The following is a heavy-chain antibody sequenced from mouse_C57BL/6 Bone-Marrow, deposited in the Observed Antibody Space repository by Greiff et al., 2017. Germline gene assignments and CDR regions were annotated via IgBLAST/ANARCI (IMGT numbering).Heavy chain of an antibody. CDR3: ARDGYYPLAY. Sequence: QVQLKQPGAELVKPGASVKLSCKASGYTFTSYWMQWVKQRPGQGLEWIGEIDPSDSYTNYNQKFKGKATLTVDTSSSTAYMQLSSLTSEDSAVYYCARDGYYPLAYWGQGTLVTVFA. CDR1: GYTFTSYW. V-gene: IGHV1-50*01. J-gene: IGHJ3*01. D-gene: IGHD2-3*01. CDR2: IDPSDSYT.